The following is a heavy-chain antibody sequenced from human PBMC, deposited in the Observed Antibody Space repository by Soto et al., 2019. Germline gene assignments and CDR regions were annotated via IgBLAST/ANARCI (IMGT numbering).Heavy chain of an antibody. D-gene: IGHD3-22*01. CDR3: ARAPPYYYDSSGYRYWFDP. CDR2: FYYSGTT. J-gene: IGHJ5*02. CDR1: GGSISSYY. V-gene: IGHV4-59*01. Sequence: SETLSLTCNVSGGSISSYYWSWVRQSPGKGLEWIGYFYYSGTTNYNPSLKSRVTISIDMSKNQISLKLTSVTAADTAVYYCARAPPYYYDSSGYRYWFDPWGQGTLVT.